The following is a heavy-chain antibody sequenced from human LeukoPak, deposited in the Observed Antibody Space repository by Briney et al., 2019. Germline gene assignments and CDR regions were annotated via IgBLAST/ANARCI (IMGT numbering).Heavy chain of an antibody. CDR2: IFNSGST. CDR1: GGYISSYY. J-gene: IGHJ4*02. CDR3: ALGDCSSTSCYVFDY. Sequence: SETLSLTCTVSGGYISSYYWSWIRQPPGKGLEWIGYIFNSGSTNYNPSLKSRVTISEDTSKNQFSLKLSSVTAADTAVYFCALGDCSSTSCYVFDYWGQGTLVTVSS. D-gene: IGHD2-2*01. V-gene: IGHV4-59*01.